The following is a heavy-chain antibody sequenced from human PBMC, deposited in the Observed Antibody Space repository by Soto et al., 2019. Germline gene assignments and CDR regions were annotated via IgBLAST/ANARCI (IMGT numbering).Heavy chain of an antibody. CDR1: GFTFSDYY. J-gene: IGHJ6*02. D-gene: IGHD6-6*01. CDR2: ISSSSSYT. V-gene: IGHV3-11*05. CDR3: ARGPGIAAYYGMDV. Sequence: QVQLVESGGGLVKPGGSLRLSCAASGFTFSDYYMSWIRQAPGKGLEWVSYISSSSSYTNYADSVKGRFTISRDNAKNALYLQMNSLRAEDTAVYYCARGPGIAAYYGMDVWGQGTTVTVSS.